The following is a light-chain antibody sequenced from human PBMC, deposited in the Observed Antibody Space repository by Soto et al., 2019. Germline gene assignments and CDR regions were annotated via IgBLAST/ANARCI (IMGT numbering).Light chain of an antibody. CDR2: AAS. J-gene: IGKJ5*01. Sequence: DIQMTQSPSSLSASVGDRVTFTCRASQSISTYLNWYEQKPGKAPNLLIYAASTLESGVPSRFSATVSGTEFSLTITSLQPEDFATYYCQQLFDSPITFGQGTRLEIK. CDR1: QSISTY. CDR3: QQLFDSPIT. V-gene: IGKV1-9*01.